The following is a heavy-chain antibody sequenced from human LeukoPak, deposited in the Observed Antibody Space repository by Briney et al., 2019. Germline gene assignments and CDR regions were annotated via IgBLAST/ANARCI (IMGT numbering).Heavy chain of an antibody. CDR3: VRGMPDCAGFDP. V-gene: IGHV4-34*01. J-gene: IGHJ5*02. CDR2: ITHSGRI. D-gene: IGHD2-21*02. CDR1: GGSFSGDC. Sequence: PSETLSLTCGINGGSFSGDCWTWIRQPPGKGLEWIGEITHSGRIKYPPPLTSRVTISLDTSKTQISLKLSSVTAADTAVYYCVRGMPDCAGFDPWGQGTLVTVSS.